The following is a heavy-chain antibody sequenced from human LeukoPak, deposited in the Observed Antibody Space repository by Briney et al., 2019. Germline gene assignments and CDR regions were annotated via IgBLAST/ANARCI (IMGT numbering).Heavy chain of an antibody. D-gene: IGHD6-6*01. CDR3: ARRDPYSSSSSGPFDP. V-gene: IGHV5-51*01. J-gene: IGHJ5*02. Sequence: GESMKISCKGSGYSISTYSVGRVRQLHGKSMERNGIIYPGDSDTRYSPSFQGQVTISADKSISTAYLQWSSLKASDTAMYYCARRDPYSSSSSGPFDPWGQGTLVTVSS. CDR1: GYSISTYS. CDR2: IYPGDSDT.